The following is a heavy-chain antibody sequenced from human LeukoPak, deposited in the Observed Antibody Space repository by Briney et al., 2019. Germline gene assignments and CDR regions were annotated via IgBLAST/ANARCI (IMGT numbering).Heavy chain of an antibody. CDR3: ASIAVAGPSYYFDY. CDR2: IYYSGRS. V-gene: IGHV4-59*01. D-gene: IGHD6-19*01. J-gene: IGHJ4*02. Sequence: PSETLSLTCTVSGGSISSYYWSWIRQPPGKGLEWVGYIYYSGRSNYNPSLKSRVTISVDTSKNQFSLKLSSVTAAATAVYYCASIAVAGPSYYFDYWGQGTLVTVSS. CDR1: GGSISSYY.